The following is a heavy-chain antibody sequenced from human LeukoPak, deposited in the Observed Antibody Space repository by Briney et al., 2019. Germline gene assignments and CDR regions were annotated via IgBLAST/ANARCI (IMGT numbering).Heavy chain of an antibody. V-gene: IGHV4-34*01. J-gene: IGHJ6*03. D-gene: IGHD1-26*01. CDR1: GGPFSDHY. Sequence: PSETLSLTCAVYGGPFSDHYWSWIRQPPGKGLEWIGEIHHTGSTNYNASLNSRVTMSVDTSKNQFSLSLASVTAADTAVYYCARARVGSTYYSFYYLDVWGNGTTVTVSS. CDR2: IHHTGST. CDR3: ARARVGSTYYSFYYLDV.